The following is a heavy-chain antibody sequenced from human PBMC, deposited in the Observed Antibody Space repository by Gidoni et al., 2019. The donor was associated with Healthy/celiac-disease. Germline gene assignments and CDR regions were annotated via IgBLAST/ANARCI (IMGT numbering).Heavy chain of an antibody. CDR1: VYTFTSYN. D-gene: IGHD2-8*01. CDR2: INPSGGST. CDR3: ARVEGLGYCTNGVCPTPYGMDV. Sequence: VQLVPSGAEVKKPGASGTDSCKASVYTFTSYNMHWVRQAPGQGLAWMGIINPSGGSTSYAQKFQGRVTMTRDTSTSTVYMELSSLRSEDTAVYYCARVEGLGYCTNGVCPTPYGMDVWGQGTTVTVSS. V-gene: IGHV1-46*01. J-gene: IGHJ6*02.